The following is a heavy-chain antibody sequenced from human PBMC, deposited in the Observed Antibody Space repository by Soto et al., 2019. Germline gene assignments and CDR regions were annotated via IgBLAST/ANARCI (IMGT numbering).Heavy chain of an antibody. CDR3: ATNAQPPYYYYGMDV. J-gene: IGHJ6*02. CDR2: ISGYNGDT. V-gene: IGHV1-18*01. CDR1: GYTFSRYG. Sequence: QGQLVLSGPEVKKPGASVKVSCKTSGYTFSRYGISWVRQAPGQGLEWMGWISGYNGDTNYAQKVQGRVTMTIDTSTYTAYMELRSLTSDDTAIYYCATNAQPPYYYYGMDVWGQATTATVSS.